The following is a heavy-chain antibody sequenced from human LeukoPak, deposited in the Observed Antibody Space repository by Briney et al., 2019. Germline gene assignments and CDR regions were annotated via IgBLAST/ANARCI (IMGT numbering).Heavy chain of an antibody. D-gene: IGHD3-10*01. CDR3: AKERGLWFGGLFSRYVDF. CDR1: GFTFSSYA. Sequence: GRSLRLSCAASGFTFSSYAMHWVRQAPGKGLEWVAVISYDGSNKYYADSVKGRFTISRDNSKSTLYLQMNSLSAEDTALTYCAKERGLWFGGLFSRYVDFWGQGTLVSVSS. V-gene: IGHV3-30*04. J-gene: IGHJ4*02. CDR2: ISYDGSNK.